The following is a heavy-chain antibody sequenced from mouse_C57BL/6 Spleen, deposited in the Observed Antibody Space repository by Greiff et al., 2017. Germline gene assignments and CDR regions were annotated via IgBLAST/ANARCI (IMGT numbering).Heavy chain of an antibody. CDR2: IYPRDGSN. CDR3: ARYLQGAMDY. D-gene: IGHD5-1*01. Sequence: QVQLQQSGPELVKPGASVKLSCKASGYTFTSYDINWVKQRPGQGLEWIGWIYPRDGSNKYNEKFKGKATLTVDTSSSTAYMELHSLTSEDSAVYFCARYLQGAMDYWGQGTSVTVSS. CDR1: GYTFTSYD. J-gene: IGHJ4*01. V-gene: IGHV1-85*01.